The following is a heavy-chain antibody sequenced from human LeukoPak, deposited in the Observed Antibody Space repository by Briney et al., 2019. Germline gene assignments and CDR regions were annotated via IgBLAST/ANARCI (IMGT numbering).Heavy chain of an antibody. Sequence: PSETLSLTCAVYGGSFSGYYWSWIRQPPGKGPEWIGEINHSGSTNYNPSLKSRVTISVDTSKNQFSLKLSSVTAADTAVYYCAREGVSLFDYWGQGTLVTVSS. CDR3: AREGVSLFDY. J-gene: IGHJ4*02. CDR2: INHSGST. CDR1: GGSFSGYY. V-gene: IGHV4-34*01. D-gene: IGHD3-10*01.